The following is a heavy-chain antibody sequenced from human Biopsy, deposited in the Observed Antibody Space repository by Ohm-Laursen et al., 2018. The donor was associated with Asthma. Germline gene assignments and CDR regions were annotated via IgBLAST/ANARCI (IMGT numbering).Heavy chain of an antibody. CDR3: ARGGYYGDRRHHNGLDV. CDR1: GYTFTSYG. D-gene: IGHD4-17*01. J-gene: IGHJ6*02. CDR2: ISAYNGNT. V-gene: IGHV1-18*04. Sequence: ASVKVSCKASGYTFTSYGISWVRQAPGQGLEWMGWISAYNGNTNYAQKLQGRVTITADESTSTAYMELTSLRKEDTAVYYCARGGYYGDRRHHNGLDVWGQGTTVTVSS.